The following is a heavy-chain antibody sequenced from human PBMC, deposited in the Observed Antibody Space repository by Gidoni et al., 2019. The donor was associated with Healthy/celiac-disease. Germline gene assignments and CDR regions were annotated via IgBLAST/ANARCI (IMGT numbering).Heavy chain of an antibody. Sequence: QVQLVESGGGVVQPGRSLRLSCAASGFTFSSYGMHWVRQDPGKGLEWVAVISYDGSNKYYADSVKGRFTISRDNSKNTLYLQMNSLRAEDTAVYYCAKDQAYYYGSGSYYKHDYYYGMDVWGQGTTVTVSS. CDR1: GFTFSSYG. V-gene: IGHV3-30*18. J-gene: IGHJ6*02. CDR2: ISYDGSNK. CDR3: AKDQAYYYGSGSYYKHDYYYGMDV. D-gene: IGHD3-10*01.